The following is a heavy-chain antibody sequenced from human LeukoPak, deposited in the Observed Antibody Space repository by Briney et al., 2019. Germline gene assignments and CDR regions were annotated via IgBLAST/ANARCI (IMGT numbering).Heavy chain of an antibody. J-gene: IGHJ4*02. CDR1: GFTFSSYA. CDR2: ISGSSGST. V-gene: IGHV3-23*01. CDR3: AKGYFGSGSYYFDY. D-gene: IGHD3-10*01. Sequence: GGSLRLSCAASGFTFSSYAMSWVRQAPGKGLEWVSAISGSSGSTYYADSVKGRFTVSRDDSKSTLYLQMNSLRAEDTAVYYCAKGYFGSGSYYFDYWGQGTSVTVSS.